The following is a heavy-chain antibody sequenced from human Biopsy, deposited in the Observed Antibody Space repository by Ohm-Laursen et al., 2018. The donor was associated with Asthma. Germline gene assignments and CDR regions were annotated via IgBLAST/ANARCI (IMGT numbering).Heavy chain of an antibody. CDR3: ARATNYSHYYGIDV. J-gene: IGHJ6*02. V-gene: IGHV1-18*01. CDR2: ISVYNGNT. Sequence: SVKVSCKTSGYTFNSAGITWVRQAPGQGLEWMGWISVYNGNTKVAQKLQDRVTMITDTSTSTAYMELRSLRSDDTAVYFCARATNYSHYYGIDVWGQGTTVTVS. CDR1: GYTFNSAG. D-gene: IGHD3-10*01.